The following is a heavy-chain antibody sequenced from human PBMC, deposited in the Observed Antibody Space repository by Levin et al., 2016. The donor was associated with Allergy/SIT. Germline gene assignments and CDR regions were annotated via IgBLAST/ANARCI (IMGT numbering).Heavy chain of an antibody. D-gene: IGHD6-19*01. J-gene: IGHJ6*02. CDR2: IIQSGTT. Sequence: SETLSLTCDVYGGSFSGYSWSWIRQPPGKGLEWIGEIIQSGTTYYNSSLKSRVTISVDKSRSQLFLKVRSMTAADTAVYYCAKSGSDWPAYYNAIDVWGPGTTVTVSS. V-gene: IGHV4-34*12. CDR1: GGSFSGYS. CDR3: AKSGSDWPAYYNAIDV.